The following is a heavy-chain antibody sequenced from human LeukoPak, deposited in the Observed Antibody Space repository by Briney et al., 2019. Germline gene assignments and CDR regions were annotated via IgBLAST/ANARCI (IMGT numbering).Heavy chain of an antibody. D-gene: IGHD1-1*01. V-gene: IGHV3-23*01. J-gene: IGHJ4*02. CDR1: RFTFSTYA. CDR3: AKATGNLGN. Sequence: GGSLRLSCAASRFTFSTYAMSWVRQAPGKGLEWVSGISGSGGTTYYAASVKGRFTISRDNSKNTLYLQMNSLRAEDTAVYYCAKATGNLGNWGQGTLVTVSS. CDR2: ISGSGGTT.